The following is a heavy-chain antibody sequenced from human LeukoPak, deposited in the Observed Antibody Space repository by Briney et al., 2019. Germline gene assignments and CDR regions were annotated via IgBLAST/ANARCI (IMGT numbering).Heavy chain of an antibody. CDR2: INTNTGNP. CDR1: GYTFARCA. CDR3: AKDLEDGGVGAADY. Sequence: ASVKVSCKASGYTFARCAMNWVRQAPGQGLEWMGWINTNTGNPTYAQGFTGRFVFSLDTSVSTAYLQISSLKAEDTAVYYCAKDLEDGGVGAADYWGQGTLVTVSS. V-gene: IGHV7-4-1*02. D-gene: IGHD1-26*01. J-gene: IGHJ4*02.